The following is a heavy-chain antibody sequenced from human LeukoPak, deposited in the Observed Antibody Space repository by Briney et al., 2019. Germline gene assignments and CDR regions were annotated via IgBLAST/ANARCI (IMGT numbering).Heavy chain of an antibody. CDR2: IYYSGST. Sequence: PSETLSLTCTVSGGSISSYYWSWIRQPPGKGLEWIGYIYYSGSTNYNPSLKSRVTISVDTSKNQFSLKLSSVTAADTAVYYCATLRGGEWLPSGYWGQGTLVTVSS. CDR3: ATLRGGEWLPSGY. J-gene: IGHJ4*02. D-gene: IGHD6-19*01. V-gene: IGHV4-59*12. CDR1: GGSISSYY.